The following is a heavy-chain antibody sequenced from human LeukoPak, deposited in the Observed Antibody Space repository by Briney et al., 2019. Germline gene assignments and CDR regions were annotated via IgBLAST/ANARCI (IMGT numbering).Heavy chain of an antibody. J-gene: IGHJ4*02. D-gene: IGHD4-17*01. CDR1: GFTFNHAW. Sequence: GGSLRLSCAASGFTFNHAWMTWVRQAPGKGLEWIGLIKSKTDGGTTDYAAPVKGRFTISRDDSKNTLYLQMDSLETEDTAVYFCVADVPNVRDYVPIDYWGQGTLSPSPQ. CDR2: IKSKTDGGTT. V-gene: IGHV3-15*01. CDR3: VADVPNVRDYVPIDY.